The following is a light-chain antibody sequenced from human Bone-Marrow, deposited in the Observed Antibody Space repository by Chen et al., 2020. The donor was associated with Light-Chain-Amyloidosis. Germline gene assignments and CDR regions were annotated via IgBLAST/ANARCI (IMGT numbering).Light chain of an antibody. CDR2: RDT. Sequence: SYELTQPPSVSASPGQTARITCSGDDLPTKYAYWYQQKPGQAPVLVIHRDTERPSGISERVAGSSSGTTATLTISGVRSEGGAAYHCQSGDSSGTYEVIFGGGTKLTVL. CDR3: QSGDSSGTYEVI. CDR1: DLPTKY. J-gene: IGLJ2*01. V-gene: IGLV3-25*03.